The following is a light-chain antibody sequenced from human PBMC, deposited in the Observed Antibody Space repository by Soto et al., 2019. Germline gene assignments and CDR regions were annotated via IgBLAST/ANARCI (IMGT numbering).Light chain of an antibody. J-gene: IGKJ3*01. V-gene: IGKV1-5*03. CDR2: KAS. CDR3: QQYNSYPFT. Sequence: IQMTQSPSTLSASVGDRVTITCRASQSISSWLAWYQQKPGKAPKLLIYKASSLESGVPSRFSGSGSGTELTLTISSLQPDDFATYYCQQYNSYPFTFGPGTKVDIK. CDR1: QSISSW.